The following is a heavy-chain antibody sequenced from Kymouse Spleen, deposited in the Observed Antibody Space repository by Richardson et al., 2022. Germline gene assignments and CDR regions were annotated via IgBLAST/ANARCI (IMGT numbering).Heavy chain of an antibody. D-gene: IGHD3-10*01. V-gene: IGHV4-39*01. Sequence: QLQLQESGPGLVKPSETLSLTCTVSGGSISSSSYYWGWIRQPPGKGLEWIGSIYYSGSTYYNPSLKSRVTISVDTSKNQFSLKLSSVTAADTAVYYCARHAYYYGSGSYYNEQGPLYGMDVWGQGTTVTVSS. CDR3: ARHAYYYGSGSYYNEQGPLYGMDV. CDR2: IYYSGST. J-gene: IGHJ6*02. CDR1: GGSISSSSYY.